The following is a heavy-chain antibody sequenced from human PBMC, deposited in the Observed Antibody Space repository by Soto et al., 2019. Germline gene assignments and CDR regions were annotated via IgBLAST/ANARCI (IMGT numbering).Heavy chain of an antibody. CDR1: GFIFSNAW. V-gene: IGHV3-15*01. D-gene: IGHD3-3*01. J-gene: IGHJ4*02. CDR2: IKSKADGGTT. CDR3: TTGWSSKDY. Sequence: GGSLRLSCAASGFIFSNAWMSWVRQAPGKGLEWVGRIKSKADGGTTNYAAPVKGRFNISRDGSKNTLYLQMNGLKTEDTAVYYCTTGWSSKDYWGQGXLVTVYS.